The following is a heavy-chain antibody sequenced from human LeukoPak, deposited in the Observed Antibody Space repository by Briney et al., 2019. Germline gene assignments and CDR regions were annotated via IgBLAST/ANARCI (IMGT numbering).Heavy chain of an antibody. V-gene: IGHV5-51*01. CDR1: GYIFTTYW. CDR3: ARPAIAAAGSGFDI. CDR2: IYPGDSDT. D-gene: IGHD6-13*01. J-gene: IGHJ3*02. Sequence: HGESLKISCQGSGYIFTTYWIAWVRQMPGKGLEWMGIIYPGDSDTRYSPSFQGQVTISADKSISTAYVHWSSLKASDTAMYYCARPAIAAAGSGFDIWGQGTMVIVSS.